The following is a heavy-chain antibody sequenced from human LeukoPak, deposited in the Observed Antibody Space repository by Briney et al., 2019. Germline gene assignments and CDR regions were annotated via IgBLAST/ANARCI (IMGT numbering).Heavy chain of an antibody. V-gene: IGHV3-23*01. J-gene: IGHJ4*02. Sequence: GGSLRLSCAASGFTFSSYAMSWVRQAPGKGLEWVSAISGSGGSTYYADSVKGRFTISRDNSKNTLYLQMNSLRAEDTAVYYCAKDDSGGYDSGGYYNYWGQGTLVTVSS. D-gene: IGHD3-22*01. CDR2: ISGSGGST. CDR1: GFTFSSYA. CDR3: AKDDSGGYDSGGYYNY.